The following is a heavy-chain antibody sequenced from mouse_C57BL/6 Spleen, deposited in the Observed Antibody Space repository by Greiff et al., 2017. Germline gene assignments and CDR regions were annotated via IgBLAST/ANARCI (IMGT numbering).Heavy chain of an antibody. V-gene: IGHV1-53*01. CDR2: INPSNGGT. J-gene: IGHJ3*01. D-gene: IGHD1-1*01. Sequence: VQLQPPGTELVKPGASVKLSCKASGYTFTSYWMHWVKQRPGQGLEWIGNINPSNGGTNYNEKFKSKATLTVDKSSSTAYMQLSSLTSEDSAVYYCARVSYYYYGSSPFAYWGQGTLVTVSA. CDR1: GYTFTSYW. CDR3: ARVSYYYYGSSPFAY.